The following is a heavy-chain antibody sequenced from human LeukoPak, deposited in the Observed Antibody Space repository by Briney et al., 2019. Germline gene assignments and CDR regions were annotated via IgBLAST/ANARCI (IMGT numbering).Heavy chain of an antibody. Sequence: SETLSLTCTVSGGSISSSSYYWGWIRQPLGKGLEWIGSIYYSGSTYYNPSLKSRVTISVDTSKNQFSLKLSSVTAADTAVYYCARTDSSSWYGSRGDFDYWGQGTLVTVSS. CDR3: ARTDSSSWYGSRGDFDY. J-gene: IGHJ4*02. D-gene: IGHD6-13*01. CDR1: GGSISSSSYY. V-gene: IGHV4-39*07. CDR2: IYYSGST.